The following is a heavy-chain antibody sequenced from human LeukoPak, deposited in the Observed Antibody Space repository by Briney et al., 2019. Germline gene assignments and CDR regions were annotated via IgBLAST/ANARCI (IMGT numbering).Heavy chain of an antibody. CDR3: AKVRGSRDPYYFDY. CDR2: ISGSGGST. CDR1: GYTFTSYG. Sequence: GSVKVSCKASGYTFTSYGISWVRQAPGKGLEWVSAISGSGGSTYYADSVKGRFTISRDNSKNTLYLQMNSLRAEDTAVYYCAKVRGSRDPYYFDYWGQGTLVTVSS. D-gene: IGHD5-24*01. V-gene: IGHV3-23*01. J-gene: IGHJ4*02.